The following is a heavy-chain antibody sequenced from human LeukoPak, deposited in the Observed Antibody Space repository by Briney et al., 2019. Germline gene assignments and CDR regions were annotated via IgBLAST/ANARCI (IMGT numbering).Heavy chain of an antibody. CDR1: GFTFSSYW. V-gene: IGHV3-7*01. Sequence: GSLRLSCAASGFTFSSYWMSWVRQAPGKGLEWVANIKQDGSEKYYVDSVKGRFTISRDNAKNSLYLQMNSLRAEDTAVYYCARDKGCCSGGSCYGYYYGMDVWGQGTTVTVSS. CDR3: ARDKGCCSGGSCYGYYYGMDV. D-gene: IGHD2-15*01. CDR2: IKQDGSEK. J-gene: IGHJ6*02.